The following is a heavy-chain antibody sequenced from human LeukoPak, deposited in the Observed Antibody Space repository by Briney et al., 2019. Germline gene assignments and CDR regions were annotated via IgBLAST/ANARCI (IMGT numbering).Heavy chain of an antibody. J-gene: IGHJ4*02. CDR1: GGSISSGGYY. D-gene: IGHD3-10*01. CDR3: ARDTFGELADY. CDR2: IYHSGST. V-gene: IGHV4-30-2*01. Sequence: SQTLSLTCTVSGGSISSGGYYWSWIRQPPGKGLEWIGYIYHSGSTYYNPSLKSRVTISVDRSKNQFSLKLSSVTAADTAVYYCARDTFGELADYWGQGTLVTVSS.